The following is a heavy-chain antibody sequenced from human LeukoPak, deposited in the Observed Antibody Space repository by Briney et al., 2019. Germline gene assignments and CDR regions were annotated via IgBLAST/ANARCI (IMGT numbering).Heavy chain of an antibody. J-gene: IGHJ6*03. CDR2: INTDGSST. CDR1: GFTFSKYW. CDR3: ARSEYSSTWYGDYYYYYMDV. V-gene: IGHV3-74*01. Sequence: GGSLRLPCAASGFTFSKYWMHWVRQAPGKGLVWVSRINTDGSSTSYADSVKGRFTISRDNAKNTLYLQMNSLRAEGTAVYYCARSEYSSTWYGDYYYYYMDVWGKGTTVTVSS. D-gene: IGHD6-13*01.